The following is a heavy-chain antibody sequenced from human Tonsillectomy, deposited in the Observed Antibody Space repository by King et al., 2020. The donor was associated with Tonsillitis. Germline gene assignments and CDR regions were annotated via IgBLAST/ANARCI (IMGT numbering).Heavy chain of an antibody. V-gene: IGHV1-69*01. CDR1: GGTFSSYA. J-gene: IGHJ6*03. CDR3: ARGPQTIDYMDV. Sequence: VQLVQSGAEVKKPGSSVKVSCKASGGTFSSYAISWVRQAPGQGLEWMGGIIPMFGSANYPQKFQGRVTITADESASTAYMELTSLRSEDTAVYYCARGPQTIDYMDVWGKGTTVTVSS. D-gene: IGHD3-3*01. CDR2: IIPMFGSA.